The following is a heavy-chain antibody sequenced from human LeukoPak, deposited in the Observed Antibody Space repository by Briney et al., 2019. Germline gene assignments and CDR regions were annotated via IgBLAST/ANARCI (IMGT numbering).Heavy chain of an antibody. V-gene: IGHV4-38-2*02. J-gene: IGHJ4*02. CDR3: ARGLNDSWTGENY. CDR1: GHSISTNNF. Sequence: PSETLSLTCSVSGHSISTNNFWAWIRQPPGKGLEWIGNIYHSGSTYYNPSLKSRVTISLDTSKSQFSLKVRYVTAADTAVYYCARGLNDSWTGENYWGQGTLVTVSS. CDR2: IYHSGST. D-gene: IGHD3-3*01.